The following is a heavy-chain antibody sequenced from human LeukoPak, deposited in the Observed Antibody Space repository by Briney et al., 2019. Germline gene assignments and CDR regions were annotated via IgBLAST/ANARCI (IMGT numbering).Heavy chain of an antibody. V-gene: IGHV3-30*03. Sequence: GRSLRLSCAASGFTFSSYGMHWVRQAPGKGLEWVAVISYDGSNKYYADSVKGRFTISRDNSKNTLYLQMNSLRAEDTAVYYCARDLNYSNYDDYYYGMDVWGQGTTVTVSS. D-gene: IGHD4-4*01. CDR1: GFTFSSYG. CDR2: ISYDGSNK. J-gene: IGHJ6*02. CDR3: ARDLNYSNYDDYYYGMDV.